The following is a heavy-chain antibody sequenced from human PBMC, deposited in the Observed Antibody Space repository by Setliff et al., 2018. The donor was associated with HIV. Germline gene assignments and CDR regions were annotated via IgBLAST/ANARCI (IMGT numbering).Heavy chain of an antibody. D-gene: IGHD3-22*01. CDR1: GGSISSSNYY. V-gene: IGHV4-39*01. Sequence: SETLSLTCTVSGGSISSSNYYWGWIRQPPGKGLEWIGNVYYSGSTYYNPSLKSRVTISIDTSANRFSLKLSSVTAADTAVYYCVTTELYYDISGYYGRPLDFDYWGQGTLVTVSS. CDR3: VTTELYYDISGYYGRPLDFDY. J-gene: IGHJ4*02. CDR2: VYYSGST.